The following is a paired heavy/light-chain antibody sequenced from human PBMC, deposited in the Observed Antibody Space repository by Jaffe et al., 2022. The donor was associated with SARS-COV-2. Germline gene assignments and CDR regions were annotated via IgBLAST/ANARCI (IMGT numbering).Light chain of an antibody. V-gene: IGLV1-40*01. J-gene: IGLJ1*01. CDR3: QSYDNSLSGFYV. CDR1: SSNIGANYD. Sequence: QSVLTQPPSVSGAPGQRVTISCTGSSSNIGANYDVHWYRQLPGTAPQLLIYGNTNRPSGVPDRFSGSKSGTSASLAITGLQAEDEADYYCQSYDNSLSGFYVFGTGTKVTVL. CDR2: GNT.
Heavy chain of an antibody. Sequence: QVQLVQSGAEVKKPGASVKVSCKASGYTFTDHYIHWMRQAPGQGLEWMGWINPDSGATNYAQRFQDRVSMTRDTSIGTAFLDVNRVRSDDTAVYYCARRWGPAWRCMDVWGQGTTVTVS. CDR3: ARRWGPAWRCMDV. CDR2: INPDSGAT. CDR1: GYTFTDHY. J-gene: IGHJ6*02. D-gene: IGHD2-2*01. V-gene: IGHV1-2*02.